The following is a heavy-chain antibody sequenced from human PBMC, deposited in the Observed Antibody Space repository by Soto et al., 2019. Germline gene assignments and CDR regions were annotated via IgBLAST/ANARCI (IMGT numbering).Heavy chain of an antibody. CDR1: GGSFSGYY. D-gene: IGHD3-22*01. J-gene: IGHJ4*02. CDR2: INHSGST. Sequence: SETLSLTCAVYGGSFSGYYRSWIRQPPGKGLEWIGEINHSGSTNYNPSLKSRVTISVDTSKNQFSLKLSSVTAADTAVYYCARGILSYYDSTPFDYWGQGTLVTVSS. CDR3: ARGILSYYDSTPFDY. V-gene: IGHV4-34*01.